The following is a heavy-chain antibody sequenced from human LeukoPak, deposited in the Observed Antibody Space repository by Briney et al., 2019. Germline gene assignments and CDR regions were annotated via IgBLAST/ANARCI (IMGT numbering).Heavy chain of an antibody. CDR1: GGSISSGGYS. CDR3: ARGAHKANDYYREVDY. J-gene: IGHJ4*02. Sequence: PSQTLSLTCAVSGGSISSGGYSWSWIRQPPGKGLEWIGYIYHSGSTNYNPSLKSRVTISVDTSKNQFSLKLSSVTAADTAVYYCARGAHKANDYYREVDYWGQGTLVTVSS. CDR2: IYHSGST. D-gene: IGHD1-26*01. V-gene: IGHV4-30-2*01.